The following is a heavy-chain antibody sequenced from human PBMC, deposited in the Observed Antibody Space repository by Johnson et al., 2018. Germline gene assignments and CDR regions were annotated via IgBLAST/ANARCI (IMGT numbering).Heavy chain of an antibody. D-gene: IGHD3-10*01. V-gene: IGHV3-30*03. J-gene: IGHJ1*01. CDR2: TSNDEGIK. CDR3: ATGAISGVIYREFFQH. Sequence: QVQLVESGGGVVQPGGSLRLSCSASGFSFSNHVMHWVRQAPGKGLEWVAVTSNDEGIKYYVDSVKGRFTMSRDNSKGTLYLQMNSQRAEDTAVYYCATGAISGVIYREFFQHWGQGTLVTVSS. CDR1: GFSFSNHV.